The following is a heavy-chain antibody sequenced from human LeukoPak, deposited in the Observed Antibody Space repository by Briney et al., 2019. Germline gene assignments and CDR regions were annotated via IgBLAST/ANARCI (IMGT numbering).Heavy chain of an antibody. CDR3: ARDWEHSRYN. V-gene: IGHV3-7*01. CDR2: INEGGGEA. D-gene: IGHD6-13*01. CDR1: GFTFTSSW. Sequence: GGSLRLSCAASGFTFTSSWMTWVRQAPGKGPEWVANINEGGGEAFYADSVKGRFTISRDNAKSSVRLLMNSLRVEDTAIYYCARDWEHSRYNWGQGTLVAVSS. J-gene: IGHJ4*02.